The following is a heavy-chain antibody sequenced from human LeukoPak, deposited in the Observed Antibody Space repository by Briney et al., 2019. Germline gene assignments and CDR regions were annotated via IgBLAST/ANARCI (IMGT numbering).Heavy chain of an antibody. CDR1: GGSISSYY. Sequence: SETLSLTCTVSGGSISSYYWSWIRQPPGKGLEWIGYIYYTGSADYNPSLKSRVAISVDTSKNQFSLKLSSVTAADTAVYYCARGSKAAPGTFDYWGQGTLVTVSS. CDR3: ARGSKAAPGTFDY. CDR2: IYYTGSA. J-gene: IGHJ4*02. D-gene: IGHD6-13*01. V-gene: IGHV4-59*01.